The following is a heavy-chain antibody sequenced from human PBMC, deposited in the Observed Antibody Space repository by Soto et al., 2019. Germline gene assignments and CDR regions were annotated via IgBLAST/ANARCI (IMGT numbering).Heavy chain of an antibody. V-gene: IGHV4-34*01. Sequence: DALSLTCAVYGVSFSGYYWSWIRQPPGKGLEWIGEINHSGSTNYNPSPKSRVTISVDTSKNQFSLKLSSVTAADTAVYYFAIVPHLFRYIVAVSFGYDYMDVWGTGTTVGVSS. CDR2: INHSGST. CDR3: AIVPHLFRYIVAVSFGYDYMDV. CDR1: GVSFSGYY. D-gene: IGHD6-13*01. J-gene: IGHJ6*03.